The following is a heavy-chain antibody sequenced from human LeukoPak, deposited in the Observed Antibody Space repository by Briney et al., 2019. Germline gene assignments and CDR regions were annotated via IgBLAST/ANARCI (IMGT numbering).Heavy chain of an antibody. V-gene: IGHV4-39*07. CDR2: IYYSGST. CDR3: ARAYGYGGGFVY. D-gene: IGHD4-23*01. Sequence: SETLSLTCTVSGGSISSSSYYWGWIRQPPGKGLEWIGSIYYSGSTYYNPSLKSRVTISVDTSKNQFSLKLSSVTAADTAVYYCARAYGYGGGFVYWGQGTLVTVSS. J-gene: IGHJ4*02. CDR1: GGSISSSSYY.